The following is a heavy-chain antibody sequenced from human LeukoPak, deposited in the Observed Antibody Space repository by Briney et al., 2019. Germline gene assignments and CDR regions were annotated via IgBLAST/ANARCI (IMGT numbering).Heavy chain of an antibody. CDR1: GFTFSSYA. D-gene: IGHD3-22*01. CDR3: ARDRGSGYDRYFDY. V-gene: IGHV3-30-3*01. Sequence: PGRSLRLSCAASGFTFSSYAMHWVRQAPGKGLEWVAVISYDGSNKYYADSVKGRFTISRDNSKNTLYLQMNSLRAEDTAVYYCARDRGSGYDRYFDYWGQGTLVTISS. CDR2: ISYDGSNK. J-gene: IGHJ4*02.